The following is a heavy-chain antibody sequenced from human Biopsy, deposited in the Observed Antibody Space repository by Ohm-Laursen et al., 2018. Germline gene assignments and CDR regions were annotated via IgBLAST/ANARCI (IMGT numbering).Heavy chain of an antibody. Sequence: SQTLSLTCTVSGGSLNSYYWSWIRQRPGKGLEWIGYIFNSANTYYNPSLKNLITISGDTSKNQFSLKLNSVTAADTAVYYCARGDYFDSNGYFWFDPWGQGTLVTVSS. J-gene: IGHJ5*02. CDR2: IFNSANT. V-gene: IGHV4-31*01. D-gene: IGHD3-22*01. CDR3: ARGDYFDSNGYFWFDP. CDR1: GGSLNSYY.